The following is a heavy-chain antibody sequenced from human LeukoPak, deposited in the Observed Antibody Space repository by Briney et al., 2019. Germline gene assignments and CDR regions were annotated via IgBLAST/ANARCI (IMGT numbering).Heavy chain of an antibody. CDR3: ARDQVGD. Sequence: GSLRLSCAASGFTFGTYTMHWVRQVPGKGLEWVGAISYDGTNEYYADSVKDRFAISRDNSKNTLFSQMNTLRPDDTAVYYCARDQVGDWGQGTLVTVSS. J-gene: IGHJ4*02. D-gene: IGHD3-16*01. V-gene: IGHV3-30*09. CDR1: GFTFGTYT. CDR2: ISYDGTNE.